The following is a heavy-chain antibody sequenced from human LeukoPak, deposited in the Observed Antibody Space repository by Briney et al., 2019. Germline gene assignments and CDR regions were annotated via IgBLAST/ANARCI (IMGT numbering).Heavy chain of an antibody. CDR1: GFTFSSYW. Sequence: GGSLRLSCAASGFTFSSYWMSWVRQAPGKGLEWVANIKQDGSEKYYVDSVKGRFTISRDNAKNSLYLQMNSLRAEDTAVYYCAKDKAAAGTGDFQHWGQGTLVTVSS. J-gene: IGHJ1*01. V-gene: IGHV3-7*01. CDR3: AKDKAAAGTGDFQH. D-gene: IGHD6-13*01. CDR2: IKQDGSEK.